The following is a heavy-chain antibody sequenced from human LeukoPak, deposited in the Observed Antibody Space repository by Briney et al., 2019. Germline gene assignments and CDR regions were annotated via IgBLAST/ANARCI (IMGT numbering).Heavy chain of an antibody. CDR2: INPNSGGT. CDR3: ARTYSSGWLYFDY. V-gene: IGHV1-2*02. CDR1: XYTFTVXY. D-gene: IGHD6-19*01. Sequence: VTVSCKXXXYTFTVXYMHWVRQAPGQGLEWMGWINPNSGGTNYAQKFQGSVTLTRHPSISTAYMELSRLRSDDTAVYYCARTYSSGWLYFDYWGQGTLVTVSS. J-gene: IGHJ4*02.